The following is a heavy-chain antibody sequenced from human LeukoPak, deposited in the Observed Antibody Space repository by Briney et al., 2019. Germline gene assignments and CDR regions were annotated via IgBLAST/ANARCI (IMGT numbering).Heavy chain of an antibody. D-gene: IGHD6-13*01. Sequence: GASVKVSCKASGYTFTGYYMHWVRQAPGQGLEWMGWINPNSGGTNYAQKFQGRVTMTRDTSISTAYMELSRLRSDDTAVYYCARRGSSWYAPYYYYYMDVWGKETTVTVSS. CDR3: ARRGSSWYAPYYYYYMDV. CDR1: GYTFTGYY. CDR2: INPNSGGT. J-gene: IGHJ6*03. V-gene: IGHV1-2*02.